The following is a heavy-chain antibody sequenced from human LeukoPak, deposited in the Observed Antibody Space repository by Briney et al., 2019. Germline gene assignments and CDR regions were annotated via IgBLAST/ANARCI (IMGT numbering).Heavy chain of an antibody. CDR3: ARDQPEYQLLYWFDP. V-gene: IGHV4-4*07. CDR1: GGSISSYY. J-gene: IGHJ5*02. Sequence: SETLSLTCTVSGGSISSYYWSWIRQPAGKGLELIGRIYTSGSTNYNPSLKSRVTMSVGTSKNQFSLKLSSVTAADTAVYYCARDQPEYQLLYWFDPWGQGTLVTVSS. D-gene: IGHD2-2*01. CDR2: IYTSGST.